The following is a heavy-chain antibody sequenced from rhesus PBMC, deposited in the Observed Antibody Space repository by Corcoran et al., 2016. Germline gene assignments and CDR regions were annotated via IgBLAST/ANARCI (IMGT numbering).Heavy chain of an antibody. CDR3: AGGWNGFDY. Sequence: QVQLQESGPGVVKPSETLSLTCAVSGGSISGYYLWSWIRQPPGKGLEWIGYIYGGSGSTSYNPTLKSLVIISIDTSKNQFSLKLSSVAAADTAVYYCAGGWNGFDYWGQGVLVTVSS. CDR1: GGSISGYYL. CDR2: IYGGSGST. V-gene: IGHV4S7*01. J-gene: IGHJ4*01. D-gene: IGHD1-32*01.